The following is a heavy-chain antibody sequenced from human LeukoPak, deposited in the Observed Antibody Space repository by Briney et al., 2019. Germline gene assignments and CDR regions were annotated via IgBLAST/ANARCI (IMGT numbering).Heavy chain of an antibody. V-gene: IGHV3-64D*06. CDR2: ISRNGGST. D-gene: IGHD4/OR15-4a*01. J-gene: IGHJ3*02. CDR3: VKESGFMVAPNSAFDI. CDR1: GFTFNSYP. Sequence: GGSLRLSCSASGFTFNSYPVHWVRQAPGKGLEYVSGISRNGGSTYYADSVKGRFTISRDNSKNTLYLQMSSLRAEDTAVYYCVKESGFMVAPNSAFDIWGQGTIVTVSS.